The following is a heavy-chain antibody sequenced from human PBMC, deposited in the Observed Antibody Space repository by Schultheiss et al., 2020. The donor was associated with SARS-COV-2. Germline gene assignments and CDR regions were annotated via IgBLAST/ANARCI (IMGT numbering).Heavy chain of an antibody. CDR1: GGTFSSYA. Sequence: SVKVSCKASGGTFSSYAISWVRQAPGQGLEWMGGIIPMFGTASYAQMLQGRVTITADESTSTTYMELSSLRSEDTAIYYCARDVGYRNGDYYYALDVWGQGTTVTVSS. CDR2: IIPMFGTA. J-gene: IGHJ6*02. V-gene: IGHV1-69*13. CDR3: ARDVGYRNGDYYYALDV. D-gene: IGHD5-18*01.